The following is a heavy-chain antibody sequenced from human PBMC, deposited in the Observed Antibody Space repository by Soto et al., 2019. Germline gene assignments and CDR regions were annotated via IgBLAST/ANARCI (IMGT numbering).Heavy chain of an antibody. D-gene: IGHD3-10*01. J-gene: IGHJ4*02. V-gene: IGHV3-23*01. CDR1: GFAFNIYA. CDR2: ISGSADST. CDR3: AKDRNHYGSGSYFYY. Sequence: EVQLLESGGGLVQPGGSLRVSCAASGFAFNIYAMSWVRQAPGKGLEWVSVISGSADSTNYADSVKGRFTISRDNSKNTVYLQMNSLRVEDTAVYYCAKDRNHYGSGSYFYYWGQGTLVTVSS.